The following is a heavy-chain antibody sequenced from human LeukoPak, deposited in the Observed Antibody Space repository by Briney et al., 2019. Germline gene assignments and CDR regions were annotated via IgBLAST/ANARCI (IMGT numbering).Heavy chain of an antibody. V-gene: IGHV3-23*01. Sequence: GGSLRLSCAASGFTFSSYAMSWVRQAPGKGLEWVSAISGSGGSTYYADSVKGRFTISRDNSKNTLYLQMNSLRAEDTAVYYCAKDLPPDYDFWSGYPTQYGMDAWGQGTTVTVSS. D-gene: IGHD3-3*01. CDR2: ISGSGGST. CDR1: GFTFSSYA. J-gene: IGHJ6*02. CDR3: AKDLPPDYDFWSGYPTQYGMDA.